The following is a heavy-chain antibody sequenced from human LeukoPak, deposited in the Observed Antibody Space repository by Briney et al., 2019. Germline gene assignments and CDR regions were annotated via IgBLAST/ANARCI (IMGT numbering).Heavy chain of an antibody. CDR3: ARAHSGYSYGTYYYYGMDV. CDR2: IYSGGST. J-gene: IGHJ6*02. CDR1: GFTVSSNY. D-gene: IGHD5-18*01. Sequence: PGGSLRLSCAASGFTVSSNYMSWVRQAPGKGLEWVSVIYSGGSTYYADSVKGRFTISRDNSKNTLYLQMNSLRAEDAAVYYCARAHSGYSYGTYYYYGMDVWGQGTTVTVSS. V-gene: IGHV3-66*02.